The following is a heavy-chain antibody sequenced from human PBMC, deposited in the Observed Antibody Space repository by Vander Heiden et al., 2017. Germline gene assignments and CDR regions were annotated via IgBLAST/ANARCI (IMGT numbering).Heavy chain of an antibody. D-gene: IGHD5-18*01. Sequence: QVQLVESGGDMVQPGRSLRLSCVASGFTFSNYGMHWVRQAPGKGVDWVAVIWYDGTREYYADSVKGRFTISRDNSKNTLYLQMNSLSVEDTALYYCARSHTAMGPDWYLDLWGRGALVIVSS. CDR2: IWYDGTRE. J-gene: IGHJ2*01. V-gene: IGHV3-33*01. CDR1: GFTFSNYG. CDR3: ARSHTAMGPDWYLDL.